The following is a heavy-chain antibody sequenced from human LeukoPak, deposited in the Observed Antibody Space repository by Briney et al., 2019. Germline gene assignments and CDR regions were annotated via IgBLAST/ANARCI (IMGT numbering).Heavy chain of an antibody. Sequence: SETLSLTCTVSGGSISSSSYYWGWIRHPPGKGLEWIGSIYYSGSTYYNPSLKSRVTISVDTSKNQFSLKLSSVTAADTAVYQCARHPRSGSYLYWGQETPATIPS. J-gene: IGHJ4*02. CDR1: GGSISSSSYY. CDR3: ARHPRSGSYLY. D-gene: IGHD1-26*01. V-gene: IGHV4-39*01. CDR2: IYYSGST.